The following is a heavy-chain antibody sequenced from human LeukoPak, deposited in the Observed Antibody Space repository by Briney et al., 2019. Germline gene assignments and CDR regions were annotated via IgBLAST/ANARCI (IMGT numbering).Heavy chain of an antibody. CDR3: AKGTLTFGGVIVQPFDY. CDR1: GYTFTSYG. J-gene: IGHJ4*02. CDR2: ISAYKGNT. Sequence: ASVKVSCKASGYTFTSYGISWVRQAPGQGLEWMGWISAYKGNTNYAQKLQGRVTMTTDTSTSTAYMELRSLRSDDTAVYYCAKGTLTFGGVIVQPFDYWGQGTLVTVSS. V-gene: IGHV1-18*01. D-gene: IGHD3-16*02.